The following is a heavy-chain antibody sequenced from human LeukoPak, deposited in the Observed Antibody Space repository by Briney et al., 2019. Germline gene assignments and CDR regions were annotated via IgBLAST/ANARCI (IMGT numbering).Heavy chain of an antibody. CDR1: GFTLSSYW. V-gene: IGHV3-30-3*01. CDR2: ISYDGSNK. CDR3: ARVSNGGLFDD. D-gene: IGHD7-27*01. Sequence: GGSLRLSCAASGFTLSSYWMSWVRQAPGKGLEWVAVISYDGSNKYYADSVKGRFTISRDNSKNTLYLQMNSLRAEDSAVYYCARVSNGGLFDDWGQGTLVIVSS. J-gene: IGHJ4*02.